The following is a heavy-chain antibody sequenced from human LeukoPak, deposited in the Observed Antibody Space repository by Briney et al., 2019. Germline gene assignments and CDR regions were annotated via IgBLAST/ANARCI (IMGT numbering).Heavy chain of an antibody. CDR1: GGSFSGYY. V-gene: IGHV4-34*01. J-gene: IGHJ6*02. CDR2: INHSGST. CDR3: ARGVVVASYYYYGMDV. Sequence: LETLSLTCAVYGGSFSGYYWSWIRQPPGKGLEWIGEINHSGSTNYNPSLKSRVTISVDTSKNQFSLKLSSVTAADTAVYYCARGVVVASYYYYGMDVWGQGTTVTVSS. D-gene: IGHD2-15*01.